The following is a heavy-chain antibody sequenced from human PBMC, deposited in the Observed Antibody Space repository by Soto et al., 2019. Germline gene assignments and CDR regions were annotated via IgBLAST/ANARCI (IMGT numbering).Heavy chain of an antibody. CDR3: AHSREVAAVFDY. CDR1: GFSLSTNAVG. CDR2: IYWDDDK. J-gene: IGHJ4*02. Sequence: QITLRESGPTLVKPTQTLTLTCTFSGFSLSTNAVGVAWIRQPPGKALEWLALIYWDDDKRYSPSLKSRLTITKDNSKNQVVLTMTNMDPVDTATYFCAHSREVAAVFDYWGQGTLVTVSS. D-gene: IGHD6-19*01. V-gene: IGHV2-5*02.